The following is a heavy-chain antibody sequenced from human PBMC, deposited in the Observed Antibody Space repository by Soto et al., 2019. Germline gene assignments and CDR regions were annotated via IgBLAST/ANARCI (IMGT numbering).Heavy chain of an antibody. CDR1: GYSFTSYW. CDR3: ARHPLYCSSVSCSASIDY. J-gene: IGHJ4*02. Sequence: PGESLKISCKGSGYSFTSYWIGWVRQVPGKGLEWMGIIYPRDSDTRYSPSFQGQVTISADKSISTAYLQWSSLKASDTAMYYCARHPLYCSSVSCSASIDYWGQGTLVTVSS. V-gene: IGHV5-51*01. D-gene: IGHD2-2*01. CDR2: IYPRDSDT.